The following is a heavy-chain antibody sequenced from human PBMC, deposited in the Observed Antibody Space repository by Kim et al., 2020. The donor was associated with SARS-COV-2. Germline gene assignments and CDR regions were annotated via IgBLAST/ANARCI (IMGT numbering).Heavy chain of an antibody. D-gene: IGHD3-10*01. V-gene: IGHV1-69*01. J-gene: IGHJ3*02. Sequence: FQGRVTITADESTSTAYMELSSLRSEDTAVYYCARDHHGYYGSGSYAFDIWGQGTMVTVSS. CDR3: ARDHHGYYGSGSYAFDI.